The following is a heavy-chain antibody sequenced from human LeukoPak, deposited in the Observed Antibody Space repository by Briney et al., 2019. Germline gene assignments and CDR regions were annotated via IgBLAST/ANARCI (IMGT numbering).Heavy chain of an antibody. Sequence: PGGSLRLSCAASRFTFSDYYMNWVRQAPGKGLEWVSSISSTSTIYYTDSVKGRFTISRDNAKNSLYLQMNSLRAEDTAVYYCARDPSSAPYYYYYYYYMDVWGKGTTVTVSS. V-gene: IGHV3-69-1*02. J-gene: IGHJ6*03. D-gene: IGHD6-6*01. CDR3: ARDPSSAPYYYYYYYYMDV. CDR2: ISSTSTI. CDR1: RFTFSDYY.